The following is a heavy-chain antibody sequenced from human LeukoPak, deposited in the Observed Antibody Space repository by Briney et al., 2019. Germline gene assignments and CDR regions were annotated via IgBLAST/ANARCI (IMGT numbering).Heavy chain of an antibody. Sequence: GGSLRLSCAASGFTFSSYWMSWVRQAPGKGLEWVANIKKDRSEKYYVDSVKGRFTISRDNAKNSLYLQMNSLRAEDTAVYYCARDYYYGSGRLGYMDAWGKGTTVTVS. D-gene: IGHD3-10*01. J-gene: IGHJ6*03. V-gene: IGHV3-7*01. CDR1: GFTFSSYW. CDR2: IKKDRSEK. CDR3: ARDYYYGSGRLGYMDA.